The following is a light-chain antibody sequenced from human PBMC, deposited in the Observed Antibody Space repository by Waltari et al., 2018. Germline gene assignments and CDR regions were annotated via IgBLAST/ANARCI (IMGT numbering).Light chain of an antibody. V-gene: IGLV3-19*01. CDR1: SLRRYY. Sequence: SSELTQDPAVSVALGQTVRITCQGDSLRRYYASWYQQRPGQAPFLVLYGHDNRPPGIPALFSGSTSGTTASLTITRAQAEDAGVYYCLSRDSSSTRVFGGGTTLTV. CDR2: GHD. J-gene: IGLJ3*02. CDR3: LSRDSSSTRV.